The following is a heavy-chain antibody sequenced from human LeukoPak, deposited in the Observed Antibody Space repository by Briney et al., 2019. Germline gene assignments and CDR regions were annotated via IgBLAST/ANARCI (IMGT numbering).Heavy chain of an antibody. CDR1: GSTFSSYA. J-gene: IGHJ4*02. CDR3: ARVLLLHYDILTGYYDY. D-gene: IGHD3-9*01. Sequence: GGSLRLFCAASGSTFSSYAMHWVRQAPGEGMEYVSAISINGGRTNYAHSVRGRSTISRDNSKHTLYLQIASLRAEEMAVYYCARVLLLHYDILTGYYDYWGQGNLVTVSS. V-gene: IGHV3-64*01. CDR2: ISINGGRT.